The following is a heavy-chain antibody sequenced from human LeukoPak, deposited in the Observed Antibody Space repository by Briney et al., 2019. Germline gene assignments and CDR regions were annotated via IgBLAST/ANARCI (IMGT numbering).Heavy chain of an antibody. V-gene: IGHV3-30*18. CDR2: ISSDGSKK. CDR3: AKDRIAEAIYYFDY. Sequence: GGSLRLSCAASGFTFSSYGMHWVRQPPGKGREWVAFISSDGSKKYYADSVKGRFTISRDNYKNPLCQQRNSGTEEDTVLYYCAKDRIAEAIYYFDYWGQGTLGTVSS. J-gene: IGHJ4*02. D-gene: IGHD6-25*01. CDR1: GFTFSSYG.